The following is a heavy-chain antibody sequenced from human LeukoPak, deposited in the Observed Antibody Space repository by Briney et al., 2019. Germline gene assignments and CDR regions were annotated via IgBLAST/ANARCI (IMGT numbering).Heavy chain of an antibody. CDR1: GGSFSSGSYY. CDR2: IYYSGST. D-gene: IGHD5-12*01. V-gene: IGHV4-61*01. Sequence: SETLSLTCTVSGGSFSSGSYYWSWIRQPPGKGREWIGYIYYSGSTNYNPSLKSRVTISVDTSKNQFSLKLSSVTAADTAVYYCARVLRGYSGYDYYFDYWGQGTLVTVSS. CDR3: ARVLRGYSGYDYYFDY. J-gene: IGHJ4*02.